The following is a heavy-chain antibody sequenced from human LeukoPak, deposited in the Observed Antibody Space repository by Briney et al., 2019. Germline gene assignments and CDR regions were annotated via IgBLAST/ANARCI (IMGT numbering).Heavy chain of an antibody. CDR2: FDPEDGET. CDR3: AREAAAAGENYFDY. Sequence: PRASVKVSCKVSGYTLTELSMHWVRQAPGKGLEWMGGFDPEDGETIYAQKFQGRVTMTRDTSISTAYMELSRLRSDDTAVYYCAREAAAAGENYFDYWGQGTLVTVSS. J-gene: IGHJ4*02. D-gene: IGHD6-13*01. CDR1: GYTLTELS. V-gene: IGHV1-24*01.